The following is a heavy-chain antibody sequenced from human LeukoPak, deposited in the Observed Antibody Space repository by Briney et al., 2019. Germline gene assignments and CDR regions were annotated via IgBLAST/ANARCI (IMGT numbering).Heavy chain of an antibody. CDR2: ISGSGGNT. Sequence: GGSLRLSCAASGFTFNDHGMNWVRQAPGKGLEWVSSISGSGGNTYYADSVKGRFTISRDNSKNTLYLQMNSLRADDTAVYYCSKEGSGSYYYMDVWGKGTTVTVSS. V-gene: IGHV3-23*01. D-gene: IGHD1-26*01. CDR1: GFTFNDHG. J-gene: IGHJ6*03. CDR3: SKEGSGSYYYMDV.